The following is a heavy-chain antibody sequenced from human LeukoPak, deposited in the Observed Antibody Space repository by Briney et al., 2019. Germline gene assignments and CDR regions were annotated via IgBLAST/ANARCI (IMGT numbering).Heavy chain of an antibody. J-gene: IGHJ4*02. V-gene: IGHV3-74*01. CDR3: ASGILTNDY. CDR2: INRDGSST. CDR1: GVTFSSYW. Sequence: PGGSLRLSCAASGVTFSSYWMHWVRQAPGKGLVWVSRINRDGSSTSYADPVKGRFTISRDNAKNTLYLQMNSLRAEDTAVYYCASGILTNDYWGQGTLVTVSS. D-gene: IGHD3-9*01.